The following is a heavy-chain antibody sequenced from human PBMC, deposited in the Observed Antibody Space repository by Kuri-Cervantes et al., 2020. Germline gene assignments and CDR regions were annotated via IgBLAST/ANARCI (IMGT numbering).Heavy chain of an antibody. Sequence: ETLSLTCAASGFTFSSYSMNWVRQAPGKGLEWVSAISGSGGSTYYADSVKGRFTISRDNSKNTLYLQMNSLRAEDTAVYYCAKGEQWLVYWGQGTLVTVSS. D-gene: IGHD6-19*01. CDR1: GFTFSSYS. V-gene: IGHV3-23*01. CDR3: AKGEQWLVY. CDR2: ISGSGGST. J-gene: IGHJ4*02.